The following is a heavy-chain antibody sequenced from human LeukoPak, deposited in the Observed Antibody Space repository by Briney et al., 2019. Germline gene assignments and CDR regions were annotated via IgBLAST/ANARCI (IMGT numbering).Heavy chain of an antibody. Sequence: TGGSLRLSCAASGFTFSSYAMSWVRQAPGKGLEWVANINQDGSEKYYVDSVKGRFTISRDNAKNSLYLQMNSLRAEDTAVYYCAIDSWELRGYWGQGTLVSVSS. CDR3: AIDSWELRGY. D-gene: IGHD1-26*01. V-gene: IGHV3-7*01. J-gene: IGHJ4*02. CDR2: INQDGSEK. CDR1: GFTFSSYA.